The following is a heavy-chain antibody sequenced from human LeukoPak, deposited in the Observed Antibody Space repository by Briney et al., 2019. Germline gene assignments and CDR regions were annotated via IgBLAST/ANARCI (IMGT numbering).Heavy chain of an antibody. V-gene: IGHV3-7*01. CDR2: INQDGSTA. CDR3: GRENWSIDY. D-gene: IGHD1-1*01. CDR1: GYIFTTYY. J-gene: IGHJ4*02. Sequence: GESLKISCKTSGYIFTTYYMTWVRQAPGKGLEWVANINQDGSTAYYVDSVKGRFTFSRDNTKNTVYLQMNSLRAEDTAVYYCGRENWSIDYWGQGTLVTVSS.